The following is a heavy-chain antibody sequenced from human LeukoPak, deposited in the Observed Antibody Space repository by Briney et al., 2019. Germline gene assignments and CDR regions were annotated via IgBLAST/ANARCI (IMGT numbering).Heavy chain of an antibody. J-gene: IGHJ4*02. Sequence: PGGSLRLPCAVSGFTFSSYWMSWVRQAPGKGPEWVAVIWYDGNHNYYADSVKGRFTISRDNSKNTLYLQMNSLTPEDTAVYYCAKGHYDTSGLPFDYWGQGTLVTVSS. CDR1: GFTFSSYW. CDR2: IWYDGNHN. CDR3: AKGHYDTSGLPFDY. D-gene: IGHD3-22*01. V-gene: IGHV3-33*06.